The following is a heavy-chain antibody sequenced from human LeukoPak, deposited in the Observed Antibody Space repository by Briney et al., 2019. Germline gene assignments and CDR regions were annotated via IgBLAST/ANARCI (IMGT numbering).Heavy chain of an antibody. CDR1: GFTFSSYS. CDR3: TTGDPLLLVIRWGYFDY. J-gene: IGHJ4*02. D-gene: IGHD3-9*01. Sequence: GGSLRLSCAASGFTFSSYSMNWVRQAPGKGLEWVSSISSSSSYIYYADSVKGRFTISRDNAKNSLYLQMNSLKTEDTAVYYCTTGDPLLLVIRWGYFDYWGQGTLVTVSS. V-gene: IGHV3-21*03. CDR2: ISSSSSYI.